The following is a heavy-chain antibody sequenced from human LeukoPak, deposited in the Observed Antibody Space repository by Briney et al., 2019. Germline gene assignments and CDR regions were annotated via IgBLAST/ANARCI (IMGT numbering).Heavy chain of an antibody. D-gene: IGHD2-8*01. CDR3: ARAPSGIVLMVYAIKELDY. CDR2: FDREDDET. CDR1: GYTLTDLS. J-gene: IGHJ4*02. V-gene: IGHV1-24*01. Sequence: ASVKVSCKVSGYTLTDLSMHWVRQAPGKGLEWMGGFDREDDETLYAQKFQGRVIMTEDTLTDTAYMEVSSLRSEDTAVYYCARAPSGIVLMVYAIKELDYWGQGTLVTVSS.